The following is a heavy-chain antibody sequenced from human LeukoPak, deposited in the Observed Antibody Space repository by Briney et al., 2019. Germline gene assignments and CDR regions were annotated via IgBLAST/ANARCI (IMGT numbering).Heavy chain of an antibody. CDR1: GGSISSGDYY. J-gene: IGHJ4*02. CDR2: IYYSGST. D-gene: IGHD3-10*01. Sequence: SETLSLTCTVSGGSISSGDYYWSWIRQPPGKGLEWIGSIYYSGSTYYNPSLKSRVTISVDTSKNQFSLKLSSVTAADTAVYYCARDPYGSGSKFDYWGQGTLVTVSS. CDR3: ARDPYGSGSKFDY. V-gene: IGHV4-39*07.